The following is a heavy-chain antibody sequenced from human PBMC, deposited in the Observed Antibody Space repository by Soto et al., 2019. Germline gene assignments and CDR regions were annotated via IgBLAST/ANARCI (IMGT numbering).Heavy chain of an antibody. Sequence: SETLSLTCTVSGGSISSGGYYWSWIRQHPGKGLEWIGYIYYIGSTYYNPSLKSRVTITVDTSKNQFSLKLSSVTAADTAVYYCARVGPRNYYDSSGYYYYFDYWGQGTLVTVSS. CDR1: GGSISSGGYY. V-gene: IGHV4-31*03. CDR2: IYYIGST. D-gene: IGHD3-22*01. J-gene: IGHJ4*02. CDR3: ARVGPRNYYDSSGYYYYFDY.